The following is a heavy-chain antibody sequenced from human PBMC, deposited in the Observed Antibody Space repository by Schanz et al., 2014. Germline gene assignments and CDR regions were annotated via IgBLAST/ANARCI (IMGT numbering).Heavy chain of an antibody. CDR1: GFTVSSNY. Sequence: EVQLVESGGGLVKPGGSLRLSCAASGFTVSSNYMSWVRQAPGKGLEWVSFIYGGSTYYTDSVKGRFTISRDNSKNTLYLQMNSLRAEDTAVYYCARACCRQENHYYYTGMDVWGQGTTVTVSS. CDR2: IYGGST. J-gene: IGHJ6*02. D-gene: IGHD2-15*01. CDR3: ARACCRQENHYYYTGMDV. V-gene: IGHV3-66*01.